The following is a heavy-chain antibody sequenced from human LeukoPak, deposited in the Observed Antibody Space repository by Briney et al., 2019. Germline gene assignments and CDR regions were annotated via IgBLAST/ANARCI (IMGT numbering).Heavy chain of an antibody. CDR2: IYTSGST. J-gene: IGHJ4*02. CDR3: ARDPINIATAGNGFDY. V-gene: IGHV4-61*02. Sequence: SETLSLTCTVSGGSISSGSYYWSWIRQPAGKGLEWIGRIYTSGSTNYNPSLKSRVTISVDTSKNQFSLKLSSVTAAGTAVYYCARDPINIATAGNGFDYWGQGTLVTVSS. D-gene: IGHD6-13*01. CDR1: GGSISSGSYY.